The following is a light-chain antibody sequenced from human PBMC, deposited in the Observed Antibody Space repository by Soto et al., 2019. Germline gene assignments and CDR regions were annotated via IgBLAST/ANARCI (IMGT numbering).Light chain of an antibody. J-gene: IGKJ3*01. CDR3: QQYNSYSQFT. V-gene: IGKV1-5*03. Sequence: DIQMTQSPSTLSASVGDRVTITCRASQSIKNWLAWYQQKPGEAPKLLIYKASTLESGVTSRFSGSGSGTEFTITISCLQPDDVATYYCQQYNSYSQFTFGPGTKVDIK. CDR1: QSIKNW. CDR2: KAS.